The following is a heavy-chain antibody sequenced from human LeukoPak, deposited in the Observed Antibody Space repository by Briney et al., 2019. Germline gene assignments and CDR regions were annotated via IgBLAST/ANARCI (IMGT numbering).Heavy chain of an antibody. CDR3: ATSYCSSTSCSLANAFDI. V-gene: IGHV3-21*01. J-gene: IGHJ3*02. CDR2: ISSSSSYI. D-gene: IGHD2-2*01. Sequence: PGGSLRLSCAASGFTFSSYSMNWVRQATGKGLEWVSSISSSSSYIYYADSVKGRFTISRDNAKNSLYLQMNSLRAEDTAVYYCATSYCSSTSCSLANAFDIWGQGTMVTVSS. CDR1: GFTFSSYS.